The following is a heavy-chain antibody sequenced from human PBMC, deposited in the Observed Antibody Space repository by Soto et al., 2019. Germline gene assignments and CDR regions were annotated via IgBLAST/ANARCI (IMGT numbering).Heavy chain of an antibody. CDR2: INHSGST. J-gene: IGHJ6*03. V-gene: IGHV4-34*01. Sequence: SETLSLTCAVYGGSFSGYYWSWIRQPPGKGLEWIGEINHSGSTNYNPSLKSRVTISVDTSKNQFSLKLSSVTAADTAVYYCARAREEDSGYVTPTYYYYYMDVWGKGTTVTVSS. CDR3: ARAREEDSGYVTPTYYYYYMDV. CDR1: GGSFSGYY. D-gene: IGHD5-12*01.